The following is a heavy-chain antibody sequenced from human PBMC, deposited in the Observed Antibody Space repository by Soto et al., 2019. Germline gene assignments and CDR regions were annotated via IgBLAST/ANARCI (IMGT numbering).Heavy chain of an antibody. D-gene: IGHD6-19*01. Sequence: EVQLVESGGGLVQPGGSLRLSCAVSGITFSPYWMNWVRQTPGKGLEWVAIIDQDGTEKIYVDSVKGRFTISRDNAKNSLFLQRNSLRVEDTAVYYCVGGGGWLPNYWGKGTLVTVSS. CDR3: VGGGGWLPNY. V-gene: IGHV3-7*05. J-gene: IGHJ4*02. CDR1: GITFSPYW. CDR2: IDQDGTEK.